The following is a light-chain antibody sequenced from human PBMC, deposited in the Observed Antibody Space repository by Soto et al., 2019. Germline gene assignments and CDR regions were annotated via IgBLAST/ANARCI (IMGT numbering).Light chain of an antibody. CDR3: QQYNSYSRMYT. CDR1: QSISSW. J-gene: IGKJ2*01. CDR2: DAS. V-gene: IGKV1-5*01. Sequence: DIQMTQSPSTLSASVGDRFTITCRASQSISSWLAWYQQKPGKAPKLLIYDASSLESGVPSRFSGSGSGTEFTLTISSLQPDDFATYSCQQYNSYSRMYTFGQGTKLEIK.